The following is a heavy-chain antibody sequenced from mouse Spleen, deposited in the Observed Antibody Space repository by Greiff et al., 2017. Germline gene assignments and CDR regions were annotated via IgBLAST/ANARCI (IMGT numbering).Heavy chain of an antibody. CDR1: GFTFTDYY. J-gene: IGHJ4*01. CDR2: IRNKANGYTT. Sequence: EVKVVESGGGLVQPGGSLSLSCAASGFTFTDYYMSWVRQPPGKALEWLGFIRNKANGYTTEYSASVKGRFTISRDNSQSILYLQMNALRAEDSATYYCARWGEVAMDYWGQGTSVTVSS. V-gene: IGHV7-3*01. CDR3: ARWGEVAMDY.